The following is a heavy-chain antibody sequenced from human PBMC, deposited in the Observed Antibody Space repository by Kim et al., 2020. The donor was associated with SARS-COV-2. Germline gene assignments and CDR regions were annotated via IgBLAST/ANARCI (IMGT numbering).Heavy chain of an antibody. V-gene: IGHV3-53*01. CDR3: ATGVLSMFRWRGDRFDS. J-gene: IGHJ5*01. Sequence: GGSLRLSCAASGFTFSSYYMSWIRQAPGKGLEWVSVIYSGSSNTYADSVMRRLIIICDNSTNNLHFLQMSIRAADTTAEYCATGVLSMFRWRGDRFDS. D-gene: IGHD3-10*02. CDR1: GFTFSSYY. CDR2: IYSGSSN.